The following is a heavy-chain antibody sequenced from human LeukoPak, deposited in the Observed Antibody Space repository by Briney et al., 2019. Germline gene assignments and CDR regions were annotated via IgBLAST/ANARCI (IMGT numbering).Heavy chain of an antibody. V-gene: IGHV3-74*01. J-gene: IGHJ4*02. CDR2: INSDGSST. Sequence: GGSLRLSCAASGFTFSSYWMHWVRQSPGKGLVWVSGINSDGSSTSYADSVKGRFTISRDNAKNTVYLQMNSLRAEDTAGYHCATSRTFDYWGQGTLVTVSS. CDR1: GFTFSSYW. CDR3: ATSRTFDY.